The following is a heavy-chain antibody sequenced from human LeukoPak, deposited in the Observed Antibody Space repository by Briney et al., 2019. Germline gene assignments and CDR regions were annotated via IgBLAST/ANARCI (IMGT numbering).Heavy chain of an antibody. Sequence: SETLSLTCAVSGGSISSYYWSWIRQSPGKGLEWIAYIYHSGNTNYNPSFKSRVTISVDTSKNQFSLKLTSVATADTAIYYCARQPSGTAAFDIWGQGTMVTVSS. CDR1: GGSISSYY. J-gene: IGHJ3*02. CDR3: ARQPSGTAAFDI. V-gene: IGHV4-59*08. CDR2: IYHSGNT. D-gene: IGHD1/OR15-1a*01.